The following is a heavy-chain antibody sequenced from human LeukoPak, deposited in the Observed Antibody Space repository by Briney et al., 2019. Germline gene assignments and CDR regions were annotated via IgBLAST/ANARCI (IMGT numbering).Heavy chain of an antibody. Sequence: SETLSLTCAVYGGSFSGYYWRWIRQPPGKGLEWIGEINHSGSTNYNPSLKSRVTISVDTSKNQFSLKLSSVTAADTAVYYCARGVDYYDSSGRFDYWGQGTLVTVSS. J-gene: IGHJ4*02. CDR1: GGSFSGYY. CDR2: INHSGST. V-gene: IGHV4-34*01. D-gene: IGHD3-22*01. CDR3: ARGVDYYDSSGRFDY.